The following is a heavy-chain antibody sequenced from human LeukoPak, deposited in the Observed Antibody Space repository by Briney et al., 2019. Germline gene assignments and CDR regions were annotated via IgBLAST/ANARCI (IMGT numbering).Heavy chain of an antibody. V-gene: IGHV3-48*03. Sequence: PGGSLRLSCAASGFTFSSHEMNWVRQAPGKGLEWVSYIGGSGSPIYYADSVNGRFTISRDNAKNSLYLQMNSLRAEDTAVYYCARGTFYFDYWGQGTLVTVSS. D-gene: IGHD2/OR15-2a*01. CDR3: ARGTFYFDY. CDR2: IGGSGSPI. CDR1: GFTFSSHE. J-gene: IGHJ4*02.